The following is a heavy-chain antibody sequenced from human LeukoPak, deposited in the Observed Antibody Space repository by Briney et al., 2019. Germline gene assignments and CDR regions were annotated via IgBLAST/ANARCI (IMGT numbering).Heavy chain of an antibody. CDR1: GGSISSGGYS. Sequence: SETLSLTCAVSGGSISSGGYSWSWIRRPPGKGLEWIGYIYPSGSTYYNPSLKSRVTISVDTSKNQFSLKLSSVTAADTAVYYCARYSSSWYYFDYWGQGTLVTVSS. J-gene: IGHJ4*02. CDR3: ARYSSSWYYFDY. CDR2: IYPSGST. D-gene: IGHD6-13*01. V-gene: IGHV4-30-2*01.